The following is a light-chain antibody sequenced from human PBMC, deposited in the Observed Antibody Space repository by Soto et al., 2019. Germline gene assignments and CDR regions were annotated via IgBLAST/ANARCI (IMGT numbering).Light chain of an antibody. J-gene: IGKJ1*01. CDR3: KQYHSYWT. CDR2: DAS. V-gene: IGKV1-5*01. Sequence: DIQMTPSPSPLCASVGDRGPITCRASPSISSYLNWFQQKPGKAPKLLIYDASSLESGVPQRFSGSGSGTEFTLTISSLQTEDFSTYYCKQYHSYWTVGKGTKVDIK. CDR1: PSISSY.